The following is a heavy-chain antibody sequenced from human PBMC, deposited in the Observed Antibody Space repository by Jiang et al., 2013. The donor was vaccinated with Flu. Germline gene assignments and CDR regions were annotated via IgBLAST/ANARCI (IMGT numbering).Heavy chain of an antibody. V-gene: IGHV4-39*07. CDR3: ARGDHYGDYFDY. CDR2: IYYMGAP. D-gene: IGHD4-17*01. J-gene: IGHJ4*02. Sequence: IGSIYYMGAPTXPSLKSRVTISVDTSKNQXSLKLSSVTAADTAVYYCARGDHYGDYFDYWGQGTLVTVSS.